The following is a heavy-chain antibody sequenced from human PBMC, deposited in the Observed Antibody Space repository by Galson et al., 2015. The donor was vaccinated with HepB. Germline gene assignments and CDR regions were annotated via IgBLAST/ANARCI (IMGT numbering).Heavy chain of an antibody. CDR3: AVDCSNASCPGY. CDR2: ISYDGSNK. Sequence: SLRLSCAGSGFTFSSYAMHWVRQAPGKGLEWVAVISYDGSNKFYADSVEGRFTISRDDSKSTVFLQMNSLRAEDTSVYYCAVDCSNASCPGYWGQGTLVTVSS. D-gene: IGHD2-2*01. J-gene: IGHJ4*02. CDR1: GFTFSSYA. V-gene: IGHV3-30-3*01.